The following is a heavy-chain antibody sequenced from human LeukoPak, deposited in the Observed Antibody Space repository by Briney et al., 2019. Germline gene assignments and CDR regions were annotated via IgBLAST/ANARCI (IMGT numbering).Heavy chain of an antibody. CDR2: GYYSGDT. D-gene: IGHD1-1*01. J-gene: IGHJ4*02. CDR1: GVSITSYY. Sequence: TLSLTCTVSGVSITSYYWTWIRQSPGKGLEWIGYGYYSGDTNYNPSLKSRVTISVDTSRNQFSLKLTSVTAADTAVYYCVSYPRVHGTYHLPYWGQGTLVTVSS. CDR3: VSYPRVHGTYHLPY. V-gene: IGHV4-59*01.